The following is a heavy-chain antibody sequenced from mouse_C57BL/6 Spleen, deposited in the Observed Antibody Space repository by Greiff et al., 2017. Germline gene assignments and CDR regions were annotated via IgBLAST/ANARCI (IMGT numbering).Heavy chain of an antibody. J-gene: IGHJ4*01. CDR2: INPSSGYT. V-gene: IGHV1-7*01. CDR3: ARYYSKGGYYAMDY. D-gene: IGHD2-12*01. CDR1: GYTFTSYW. Sequence: QVQLQQSGAELAKPGASVKLSCKASGYTFTSYWMHWVKQSPGQGLEWIGYINPSSGYTKYNQKFKDKATLTADKSSSTAYMQLISLTYEDSAVYDCARYYSKGGYYAMDYWGQGTSVTVSS.